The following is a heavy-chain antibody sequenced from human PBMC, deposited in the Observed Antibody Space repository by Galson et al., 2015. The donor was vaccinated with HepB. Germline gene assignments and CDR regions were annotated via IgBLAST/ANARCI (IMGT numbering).Heavy chain of an antibody. D-gene: IGHD3-3*01. CDR3: ASHTMYYDFWSGYPNYYYYGMDV. CDR1: GGTFSSYA. CDR2: IIPIFGTA. J-gene: IGHJ6*02. V-gene: IGHV1-69*13. Sequence: SVKVSCKASGGTFSSYAISWVRQAPGQGLEWMRGIIPIFGTANYAQKFQGRVTITADESTSTAYMELSSLRSEDTAVYYCASHTMYYDFWSGYPNYYYYGMDVWGQGTTVTVSS.